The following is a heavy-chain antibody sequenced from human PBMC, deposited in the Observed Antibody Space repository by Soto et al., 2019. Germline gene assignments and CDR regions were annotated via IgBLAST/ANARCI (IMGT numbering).Heavy chain of an antibody. CDR3: ASEQLAVLRGVLDY. J-gene: IGHJ4*02. Sequence: GGSLRLSCSASGFTFSSYAMHWVRQAPGKGLEYVSAISSNGGSTYYADSVKGRFTISRDNSKNTLYLQMNSLRAEDTAVYYCASEQLAVLRGVLDYWGQGTLVTVSS. V-gene: IGHV3-64*04. CDR1: GFTFSSYA. CDR2: ISSNGGST. D-gene: IGHD1-1*01.